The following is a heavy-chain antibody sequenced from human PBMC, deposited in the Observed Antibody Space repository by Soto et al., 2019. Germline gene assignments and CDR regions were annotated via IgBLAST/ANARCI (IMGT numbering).Heavy chain of an antibody. CDR2: ISWNSGSI. V-gene: IGHV3-9*01. D-gene: IGHD2-15*01. J-gene: IGHJ3*02. Sequence: GGSLRLSCAASGFTFDDYAMHWVRQAPGKGLEWVSGISWNSGSIGYADSVKGRFTISRDNAKNSLYLQMNSLRAEDTALYYCAKDKGMVATYDAFDIWGQGTTVTVSS. CDR1: GFTFDDYA. CDR3: AKDKGMVATYDAFDI.